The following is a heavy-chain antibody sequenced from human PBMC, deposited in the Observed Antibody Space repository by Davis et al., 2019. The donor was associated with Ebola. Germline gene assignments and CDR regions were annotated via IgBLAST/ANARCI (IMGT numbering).Heavy chain of an antibody. CDR1: GYTFTSYG. CDR2: ISAYNGNT. V-gene: IGHV1-18*01. J-gene: IGHJ4*02. CDR3: ARDRHRLGYCSGGSCYSPPGY. D-gene: IGHD2-15*01. Sequence: ASVKVSCKASGYTFTSYGISWVRQAPGQGLEWMGWISAYNGNTNYAQKLQGRVTMTTDTSTSTAYMVLRSLRSDDTAVYYCARDRHRLGYCSGGSCYSPPGYWGQGTMVTVSS.